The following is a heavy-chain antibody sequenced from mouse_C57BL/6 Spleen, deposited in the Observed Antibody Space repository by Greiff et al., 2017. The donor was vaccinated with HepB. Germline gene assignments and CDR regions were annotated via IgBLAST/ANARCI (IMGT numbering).Heavy chain of an antibody. J-gene: IGHJ4*01. V-gene: IGHV5-17*01. CDR2: ISSGSSTI. Sequence: VQLKESGGGLVKPGGSLKLSCAASGFTFSDYGMHWVRQAPEKGLEWVAYISSGSSTIYYADTVKGRFTISRDNAKNTLFLQMTSLRSEDTAVYYFARRGNYGSSLYAMDYWGQGTSVTVSS. D-gene: IGHD1-1*01. CDR3: ARRGNYGSSLYAMDY. CDR1: GFTFSDYG.